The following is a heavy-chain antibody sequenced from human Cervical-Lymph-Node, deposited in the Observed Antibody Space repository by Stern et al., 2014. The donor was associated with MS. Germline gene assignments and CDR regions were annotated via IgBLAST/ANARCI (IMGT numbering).Heavy chain of an antibody. J-gene: IGHJ3*02. D-gene: IGHD2-21*01. CDR2: IIPMYDIA. CDR3: ARVPLVVLVPTRGDAFDI. V-gene: IGHV1-69*02. Sequence: QVQLVQSGAEVRKPGSSVRVSCKTSGGTFSSYTISWVRQVPGQGLEWMCRIIPMYDIANYAQKFQGRVTITADKSTSTAYMELSSLRSEDTAVYYCARVPLVVLVPTRGDAFDIWGQGTMVTVSS. CDR1: GGTFSSYT.